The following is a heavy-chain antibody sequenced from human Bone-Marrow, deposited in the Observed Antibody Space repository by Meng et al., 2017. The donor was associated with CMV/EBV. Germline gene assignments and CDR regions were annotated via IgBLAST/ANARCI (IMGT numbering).Heavy chain of an antibody. CDR1: GFSVATDY. CDR2: FYKEGGT. D-gene: IGHD2-2*02. CDR3: ARDNIVVVPAAITYYYYYGMDV. V-gene: IGHV3-66*02. J-gene: IGHJ6*02. Sequence: LSLTCVASGFSVATDYMSWVRQAPGKGLEWISVFYKEGGTMYADSVRGRFTISRDISKNAVYLQMNFLRAEDTAVYYCARDNIVVVPAAITYYYYYGMDVWGQGTTVTVSS.